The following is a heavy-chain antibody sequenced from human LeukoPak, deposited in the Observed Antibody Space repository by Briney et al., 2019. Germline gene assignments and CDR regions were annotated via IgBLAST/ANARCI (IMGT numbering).Heavy chain of an antibody. CDR3: AARPHGDSPYFDF. CDR1: GHTLSGNY. V-gene: IGHV3-66*01. D-gene: IGHD4-17*01. J-gene: IGHJ4*02. Sequence: GGSLRLSCAVSGHTLSGNYMSWGRQAPGEGVGWVSGIYSGGRTYYADSVKGRFTISRDSSKNTLYLQMNSLKAEDTAVYYCAARPHGDSPYFDFWGQGTLVTVSS. CDR2: IYSGGRT.